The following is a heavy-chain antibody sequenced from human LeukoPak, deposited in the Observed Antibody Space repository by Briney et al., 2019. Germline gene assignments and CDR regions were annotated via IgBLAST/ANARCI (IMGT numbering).Heavy chain of an antibody. CDR3: AKDETLWAGAYYFEH. Sequence: PGGSLRLSCTASGFIFNKYAMSWVRQAPGKGLEWVSAIDSSATRTYYADSVKGRFTISRDNSKNTLYLQMSSLRADDTAVYYGAKDETLWAGAYYFEHWGQGTLVTVSS. CDR1: GFIFNKYA. D-gene: IGHD3/OR15-3a*01. CDR2: IDSSATRT. V-gene: IGHV3-23*01. J-gene: IGHJ4*02.